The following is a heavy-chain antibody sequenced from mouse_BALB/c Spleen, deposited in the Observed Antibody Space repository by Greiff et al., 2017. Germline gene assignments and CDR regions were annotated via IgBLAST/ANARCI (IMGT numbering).Heavy chain of an antibody. J-gene: IGHJ4*01. V-gene: IGHV14-3*02. CDR1: GFNIKDTY. D-gene: IGHD2-1*01. CDR3: ARGGNYPVYYAMDY. Sequence: VQLKESGAELVKPGASVKLSCTASGFNIKDTYMHWVKQRPEQGLEWIGRIDPANGNTKYDPKFQGKATITADTSSNTAYLQLSSLTSEDTAVYYCARGGNYPVYYAMDYWGQGTSVTVSA. CDR2: IDPANGNT.